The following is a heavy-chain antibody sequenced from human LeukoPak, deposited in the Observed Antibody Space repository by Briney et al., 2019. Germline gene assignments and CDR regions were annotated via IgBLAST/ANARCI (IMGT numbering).Heavy chain of an antibody. J-gene: IGHJ3*02. CDR3: ARVFYYDSSAGAFDI. D-gene: IGHD3-22*01. Sequence: SETLSLTCAVYGGSFSGYYWSWIRQPPGKGLEWIGYIYHSGSTYYNPSLKSRVTISVDRSKNQFSLKLSSVTAADTAVYYCARVFYYDSSAGAFDIWGQGTMVTVSS. V-gene: IGHV4-30-2*01. CDR1: GGSFSGYY. CDR2: IYHSGST.